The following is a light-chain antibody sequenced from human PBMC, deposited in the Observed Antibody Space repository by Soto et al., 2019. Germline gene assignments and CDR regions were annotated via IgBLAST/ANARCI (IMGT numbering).Light chain of an antibody. V-gene: IGKV1-5*03. Sequence: DIQMTQSPSTLSASVGDRVTITCRASQTISSSLAWYQQKPGKAPKPLIYRASSLESGVPSRFSGSGSGTEFTLTIIILQPDDFATYFCQHMATFGHGTKVEIK. CDR1: QTISSS. J-gene: IGKJ1*01. CDR3: QHMAT. CDR2: RAS.